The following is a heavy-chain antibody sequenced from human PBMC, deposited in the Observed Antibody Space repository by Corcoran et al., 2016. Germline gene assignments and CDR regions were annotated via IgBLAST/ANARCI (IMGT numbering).Heavy chain of an antibody. Sequence: QVQLQESGPGLVKPSETLSLTCTVSGGSVSSGSYYWSWIRQPPGKGLEWIGYIYYSGSTNYNPSLKSRVTISVDTSKNQFSLKLSSVTAADTAVYYCASRAAAATGYYGMDVWGQGTTVTVSS. J-gene: IGHJ6*02. CDR2: IYYSGST. CDR3: ASRAAAATGYYGMDV. V-gene: IGHV4-61*01. CDR1: GGSVSSGSYY. D-gene: IGHD6-13*01.